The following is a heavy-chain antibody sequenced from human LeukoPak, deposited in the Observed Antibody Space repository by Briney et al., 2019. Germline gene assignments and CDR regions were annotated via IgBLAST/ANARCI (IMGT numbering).Heavy chain of an antibody. CDR1: GFTFSSYG. CDR2: ISYDGSNK. V-gene: IGHV3-30*18. J-gene: IGHJ4*02. D-gene: IGHD3-22*01. Sequence: GGSLRLSCAASGFTFSSYGMHWVRQAPGKGLEWVAVISYDGSNKYYADSVKGRFTISRDNSKNTLYLQMNSLRAEDTAVYYCAKSSAMIVVVITFDYWGQGTLVTVSS. CDR3: AKSSAMIVVVITFDY.